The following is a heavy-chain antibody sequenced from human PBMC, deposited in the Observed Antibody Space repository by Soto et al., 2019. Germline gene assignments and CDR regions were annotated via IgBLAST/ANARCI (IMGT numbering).Heavy chain of an antibody. Sequence: SQTLSLTCAISGDSVSSNSAAWNWIRQSPSRGLEWLGRAYYRSKWYNDYAVSVKSRITINTDTSKNQFSLQLNSVTPEDTAVYYCARDRIAAAGLNWFDPWGQGTLVTVSS. J-gene: IGHJ5*02. V-gene: IGHV6-1*01. CDR1: GDSVSSNSAA. CDR2: AYYRSKWYN. D-gene: IGHD6-13*01. CDR3: ARDRIAAAGLNWFDP.